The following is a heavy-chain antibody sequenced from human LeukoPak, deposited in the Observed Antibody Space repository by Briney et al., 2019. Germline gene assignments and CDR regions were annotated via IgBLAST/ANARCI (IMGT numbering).Heavy chain of an antibody. J-gene: IGHJ4*02. V-gene: IGHV3-23*01. CDR2: ISGSGGST. Sequence: GGSLRLSCAASGFTFISYSMNWVRQAPGKGLEWVSAISGSGGSTYYADSVKGRFTISRDNSKNTLYLQMNSLRAEDTAVYYCSCYGDYGKFDYWGQGTLVTVSS. D-gene: IGHD4-17*01. CDR1: GFTFISYS. CDR3: SCYGDYGKFDY.